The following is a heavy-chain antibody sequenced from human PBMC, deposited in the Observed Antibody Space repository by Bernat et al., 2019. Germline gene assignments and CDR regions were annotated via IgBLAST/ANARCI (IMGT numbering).Heavy chain of an antibody. Sequence: EVQLLESGGGLVQPGGSLRLSCAASGFTFSSYAMSWVRQAPGKGLEWVSAISGSGGSTYYADSVKGRFTISRDSSKNTLYLQMNSLRAEDTAVYYCAKDGRIAARRADYFDYWGQGTLVTVSS. CDR2: ISGSGGST. V-gene: IGHV3-23*01. CDR1: GFTFSSYA. CDR3: AKDGRIAARRADYFDY. J-gene: IGHJ4*02. D-gene: IGHD6-6*01.